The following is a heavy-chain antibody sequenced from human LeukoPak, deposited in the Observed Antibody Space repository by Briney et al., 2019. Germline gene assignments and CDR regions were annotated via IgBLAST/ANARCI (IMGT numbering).Heavy chain of an antibody. V-gene: IGHV4-30-4*01. D-gene: IGHD2-21*02. J-gene: IGHJ4*02. Sequence: PSETLSLTCTVSGGSISSGDYYWSWIRQPPGKGLEWIGYIYYSGSTYYNPSLKSRVTISVDTSKNQFSLKLSSVTAADTAVYYCARVLTAIYFDYWGQGTLVTVSS. CDR2: IYYSGST. CDR3: ARVLTAIYFDY. CDR1: GGSISSGDYY.